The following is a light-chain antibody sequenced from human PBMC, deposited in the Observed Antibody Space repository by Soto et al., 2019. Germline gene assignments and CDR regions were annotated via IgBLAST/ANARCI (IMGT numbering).Light chain of an antibody. CDR3: QKYNSAPPWT. Sequence: DIQMTQSTSSLSASVGDRVTITCRASQGISNYLAWYQQKPGKVPKLLIYAASTLQSGVPSRFSGGGSGTDFTLTISSLQPEDVATYYCQKYNSAPPWTFGQGTKGEIK. CDR2: AAS. CDR1: QGISNY. J-gene: IGKJ1*01. V-gene: IGKV1-27*01.